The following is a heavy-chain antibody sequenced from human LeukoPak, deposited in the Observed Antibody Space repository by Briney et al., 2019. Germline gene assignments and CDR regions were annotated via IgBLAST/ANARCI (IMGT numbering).Heavy chain of an antibody. Sequence: GGSLRLSCAASGFTFSSYAMHWVRQAPGKGLEWVAVISYDGSNKYYADSVKGRFTISRDNSKNTLYLQMNSLRAEDTAVYYCASGRSSEGAFDIWGQGTMVTVSS. CDR3: ASGRSSEGAFDI. D-gene: IGHD3-22*01. CDR1: GFTFSSYA. J-gene: IGHJ3*02. V-gene: IGHV3-30*04. CDR2: ISYDGSNK.